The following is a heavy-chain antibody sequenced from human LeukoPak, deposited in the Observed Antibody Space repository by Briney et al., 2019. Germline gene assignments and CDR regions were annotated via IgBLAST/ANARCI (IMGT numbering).Heavy chain of an antibody. Sequence: ASVKVSCKASGYTFTSYGISWVRQAPGQGLEWMGWISAYNGNTNYAQKLQGRVTMTTDTSTSTAYMELRSLRSDDTAVYYCARGSTGYYEGYYYYGMDVWGQGTTATVSS. CDR2: ISAYNGNT. CDR3: ARGSTGYYEGYYYYGMDV. D-gene: IGHD3-9*01. J-gene: IGHJ6*02. CDR1: GYTFTSYG. V-gene: IGHV1-18*01.